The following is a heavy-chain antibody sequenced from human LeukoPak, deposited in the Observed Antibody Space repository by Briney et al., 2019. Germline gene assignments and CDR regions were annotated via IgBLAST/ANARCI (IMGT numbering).Heavy chain of an antibody. CDR2: ISWNSGSI. Sequence: GGSLRLSCAASGFTFDDYAMHWVRQAPGKGLEWVSGISWNSGSIGYADSVKGRFTISRDNAKNSLYLQMNSLRAEDTALYYCAKDTGYTAMDEVFDYWGQGTLVTVSS. CDR1: GFTFDDYA. V-gene: IGHV3-9*01. CDR3: AKDTGYTAMDEVFDY. D-gene: IGHD5-18*01. J-gene: IGHJ4*02.